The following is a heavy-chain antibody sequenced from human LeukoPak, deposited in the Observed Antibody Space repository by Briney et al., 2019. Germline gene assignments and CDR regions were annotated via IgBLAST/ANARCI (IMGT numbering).Heavy chain of an antibody. D-gene: IGHD2-15*01. V-gene: IGHV4-38-2*02. CDR3: GSMTNCSGGSCYPYFDY. Sequence: PSETLSLTCTVSGYSISSGYYWGWIRQPPGKGLEWIGSIYHSGSTYYNPSLKSRVTISVDTSKNQFSLKLSSVTAADTAVYYCGSMTNCSGGSCYPYFDYWGQGTLVTVSS. CDR2: IYHSGST. J-gene: IGHJ4*02. CDR1: GYSISSGYY.